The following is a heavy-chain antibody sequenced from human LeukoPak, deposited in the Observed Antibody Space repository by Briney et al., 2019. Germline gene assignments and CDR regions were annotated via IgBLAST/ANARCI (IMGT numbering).Heavy chain of an antibody. CDR1: GGTFSSYA. J-gene: IGHJ4*02. V-gene: IGHV1-69*04. CDR2: IIPILGIA. Sequence: ASVKVSCKASGGTFSSYAISWVRQAPGQGLEWMGRIIPILGIANYAQKFQGRVTITADKSTRTAYMELSSLRSEDTAVYYCAREKTIAAVDYWGQGTLVTVSS. CDR3: AREKTIAAVDY. D-gene: IGHD6-13*01.